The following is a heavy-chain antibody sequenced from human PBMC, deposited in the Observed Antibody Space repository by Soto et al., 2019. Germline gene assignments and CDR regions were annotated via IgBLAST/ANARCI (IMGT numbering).Heavy chain of an antibody. CDR1: GGSFSGYY. CDR3: ARGGYDFWSGSYNWFDP. CDR2: INHSGST. J-gene: IGHJ5*02. Sequence: SETLSLTCAVYGGSFSGYYWSWIRQPPGKGLEWIGEINHSGSTNYNPSLKSRVTISVDTSKNQLSLKLSSVTAADTAVYYCARGGYDFWSGSYNWFDPWGQGTLVTVSS. V-gene: IGHV4-34*01. D-gene: IGHD3-3*01.